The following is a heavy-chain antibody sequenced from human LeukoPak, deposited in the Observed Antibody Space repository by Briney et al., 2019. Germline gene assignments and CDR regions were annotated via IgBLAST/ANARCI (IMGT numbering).Heavy chain of an antibody. Sequence: PGGSLRLSCAASGFTFSSYSMNWVRQAPGKGLELVSSISTTSDYIYYAGSLKGRLTISRDNAKNSLYLQMNNLRADDTAVYYCARGGVYSQGFDYWGQGTLVTVSS. CDR2: ISTTSDYI. CDR3: ARGGVYSQGFDY. V-gene: IGHV3-21*01. CDR1: GFTFSSYS. J-gene: IGHJ4*02. D-gene: IGHD5/OR15-5a*01.